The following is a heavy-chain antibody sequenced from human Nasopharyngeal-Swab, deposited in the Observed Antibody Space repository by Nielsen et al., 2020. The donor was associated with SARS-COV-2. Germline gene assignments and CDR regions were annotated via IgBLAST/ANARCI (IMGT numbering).Heavy chain of an antibody. J-gene: IGHJ3*02. CDR1: GFSFDDYG. V-gene: IGHV3-21*01. CDR3: ARDGGSSDAFDI. D-gene: IGHD2-2*01. Sequence: GESLKISCAASGFSFDDYGMNWVRQAPGKGLEWVSSISSSSSYIYYADSVKGRFTISRDNAKNSLYLQMNSLRAEDTAVYYCARDGGSSDAFDIWGQGTMVTVSS. CDR2: ISSSSSYI.